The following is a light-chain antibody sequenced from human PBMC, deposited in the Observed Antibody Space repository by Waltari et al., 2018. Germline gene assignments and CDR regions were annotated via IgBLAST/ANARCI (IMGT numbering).Light chain of an antibody. Sequence: DIQMTQSPSSVSASVGDTVTITCRASQDINNWLAWFQQKPGKTPKLLISAASSLRSGVPSRFSGSGFGTDFTLTSSNLQPEDFAIYYCQKADSFPPYTFGQGTKVEIQ. CDR3: QKADSFPPYT. V-gene: IGKV1-12*01. CDR2: AAS. J-gene: IGKJ2*01. CDR1: QDINNW.